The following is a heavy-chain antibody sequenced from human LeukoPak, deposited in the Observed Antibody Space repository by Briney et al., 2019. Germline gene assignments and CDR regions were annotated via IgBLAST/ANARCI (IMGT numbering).Heavy chain of an antibody. J-gene: IGHJ4*02. V-gene: IGHV4-61*02. CDR1: GGSISSGGYS. CDR2: IYTSGST. CDR3: ARESDYFDY. Sequence: SETLSLTCTVSGGSISSGGYSWSWIRQPAGKGLEWIGRIYTSGSTNYNPSLKSRVTMSVDTSKNQFSLKLSSVTAADTAVYYCARESDYFDYWGQGTLVTVSS.